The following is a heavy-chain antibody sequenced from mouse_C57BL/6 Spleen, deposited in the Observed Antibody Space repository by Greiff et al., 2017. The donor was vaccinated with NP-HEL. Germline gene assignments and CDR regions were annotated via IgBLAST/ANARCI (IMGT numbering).Heavy chain of an antibody. CDR3: AREITRYYFDY. CDR1: GYTFTSYW. Sequence: VQLQQSGAELVKPGASVKLSCKASGYTFTSYWMHWVKQRPGQGLEWIGMIHPNSGSTNYNEKFKSKATLTVDKSSSTAYMQLSSLTSEDSAVYYCAREITRYYFDYWGQGTTLTVSS. D-gene: IGHD2-4*01. CDR2: IHPNSGST. J-gene: IGHJ2*01. V-gene: IGHV1-64*01.